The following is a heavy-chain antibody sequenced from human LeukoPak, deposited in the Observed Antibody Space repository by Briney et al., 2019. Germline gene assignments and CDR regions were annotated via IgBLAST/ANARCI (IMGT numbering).Heavy chain of an antibody. D-gene: IGHD3-10*01. Sequence: PGGSLRLSCAASGFTFSTYGMSWVRQAPGKGLEWVSAISGGSTFYADSVRGRFTISRDNSKNTLYLQMNSLRVEDTAVYYCAKRSLLGSGSLPYFDYWGQGTLVTVSS. V-gene: IGHV3-23*01. CDR1: GFTFSTYG. CDR3: AKRSLLGSGSLPYFDY. CDR2: ISGGST. J-gene: IGHJ4*02.